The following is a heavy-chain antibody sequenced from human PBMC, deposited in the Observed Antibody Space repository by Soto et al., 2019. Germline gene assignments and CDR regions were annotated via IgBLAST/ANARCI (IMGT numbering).Heavy chain of an antibody. CDR2: IYATGTT. J-gene: IGHJ5*02. Sequence: SETLSLTCTVSGASISGFYWSWIRKSAGKGLEWIGRIYATGTTDYNPSLKSRVMMSVDTSKKQFSLKLWSVTAADTAVYYCVRDGTKTLRDCFDPWGQGTSVTSPQ. CDR3: VRDGTKTLRDCFDP. CDR1: GASISGFY. D-gene: IGHD1-1*01. V-gene: IGHV4-4*07.